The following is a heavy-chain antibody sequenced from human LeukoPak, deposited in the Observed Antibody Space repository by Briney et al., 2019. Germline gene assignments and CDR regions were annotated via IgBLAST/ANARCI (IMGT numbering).Heavy chain of an antibody. CDR3: ARGLQNYGDAQGPFDYYYYMDV. Sequence: SETLSLTCTVSGGSISSYYWIWIRQPPGKGLEWIGYIYYSGSNNYNPSLKSRVTISVDTSKNQFSLKLSSVTAADTAVYYCARGLQNYGDAQGPFDYYYYMDVWGKGTTVTVSS. D-gene: IGHD4-17*01. CDR2: IYYSGSN. J-gene: IGHJ6*03. CDR1: GGSISSYY. V-gene: IGHV4-59*01.